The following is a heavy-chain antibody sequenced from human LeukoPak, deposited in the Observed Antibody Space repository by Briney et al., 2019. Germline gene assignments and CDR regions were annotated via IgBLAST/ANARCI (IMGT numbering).Heavy chain of an antibody. Sequence: GESLKISCKGSGYTFTSYWIGWVRQMPGKGLEWMGIIYPGDSDTRYSPSFQGQVTISADKSISTAYLQWSSLKASDTAMYYCHCYYDSSGYMSDYWGQGTLVTVSS. D-gene: IGHD3-22*01. CDR3: HCYYDSSGYMSDY. CDR2: IYPGDSDT. CDR1: GYTFTSYW. J-gene: IGHJ4*02. V-gene: IGHV5-51*01.